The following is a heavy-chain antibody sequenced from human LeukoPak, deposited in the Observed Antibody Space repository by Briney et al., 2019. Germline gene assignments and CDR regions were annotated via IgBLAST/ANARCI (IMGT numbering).Heavy chain of an antibody. D-gene: IGHD5-18*01. Sequence: PGGSLRLSCGASGFTFNNYWMHWVRQAPGKGLVWVSRINGDGSSTSYADSVKGRFTISRDNAKNTLWLQMNSLRAEDTAVYYCAKDGGYSYGLLNDYWGQGTLVSVSS. CDR2: INGDGSST. V-gene: IGHV3-74*01. CDR3: AKDGGYSYGLLNDY. CDR1: GFTFNNYW. J-gene: IGHJ4*02.